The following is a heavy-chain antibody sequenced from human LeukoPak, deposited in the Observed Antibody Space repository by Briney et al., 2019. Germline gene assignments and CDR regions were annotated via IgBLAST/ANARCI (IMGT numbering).Heavy chain of an antibody. CDR2: ISYDGSNK. V-gene: IGHV3-30-3*01. D-gene: IGHD2-21*02. CDR1: GFTFSSYA. CDR3: AREPRGVVTADPLVVFLDY. J-gene: IGHJ4*02. Sequence: PGGSLRLSCAASGFTFSSYAMHWVRQAPGKGLEWVAVISYDGSNKYYADSVKGRFTISRGNSKNTLYLQMNSLRAEDTAVYYCAREPRGVVTADPLVVFLDYWGQGTLVTVSS.